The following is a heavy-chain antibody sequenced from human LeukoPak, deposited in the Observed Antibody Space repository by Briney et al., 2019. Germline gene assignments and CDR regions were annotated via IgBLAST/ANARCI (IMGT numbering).Heavy chain of an antibody. D-gene: IGHD1-26*01. V-gene: IGHV1-58*02. Sequence: TSVKVSCKASGFTFTSSAMQWVRQARGQRLEWIGWIVVGSGNTNYAQKFQGRVTITADKSTSTAYMELSSLRSEDTAVYYCARAPIVGAASLFDYWGQGTLVTVSS. J-gene: IGHJ4*02. CDR1: GFTFTSSA. CDR2: IVVGSGNT. CDR3: ARAPIVGAASLFDY.